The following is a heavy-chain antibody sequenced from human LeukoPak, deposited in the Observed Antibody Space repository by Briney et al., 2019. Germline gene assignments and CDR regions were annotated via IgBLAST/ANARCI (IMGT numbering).Heavy chain of an antibody. J-gene: IGHJ4*02. CDR1: GFTFSSYE. V-gene: IGHV3-48*03. CDR3: ARVSAPGTSGWYFGY. D-gene: IGHD6-19*01. CDR2: ISSSGSIM. Sequence: GGSLRLSCVVSGFTFSSYEMNWVRQAPGKGLEWVSYISSSGSIMNYADSVKGRFTMSRDNAKNLLYLQMNSLRDEDMAMYYCARVSAPGTSGWYFGYWGQGTLVTVSS.